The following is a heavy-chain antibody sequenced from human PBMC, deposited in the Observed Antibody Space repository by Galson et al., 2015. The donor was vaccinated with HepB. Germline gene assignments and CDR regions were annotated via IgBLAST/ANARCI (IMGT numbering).Heavy chain of an antibody. V-gene: IGHV3-11*01. CDR2: ISDSGSTT. J-gene: IGHJ5*02. CDR1: GFIFSDWS. Sequence: SLRLSCAATGFIFSDWSMTWIRQAPGKGLEWLSYISDSGSTTFYADSVRGRFTISRDNAKNSLHLQMKSLRAEDTALYYCAGATLRWFDPWGQGTLVTVSS. D-gene: IGHD3-16*01. CDR3: AGATLRWFDP.